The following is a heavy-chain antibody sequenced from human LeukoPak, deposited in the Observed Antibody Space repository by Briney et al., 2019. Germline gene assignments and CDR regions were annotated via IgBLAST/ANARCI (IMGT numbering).Heavy chain of an antibody. Sequence: MSGGSLRLSCAASGFTFSSYSMNWVRQAPGKGLEWVSSISSSSSYIYYADSVKGRFTISRDNAKNPLYLQMNSLRAEDTAVYYCARGVCSSTSCYGDWGQGTLVTVSS. CDR2: ISSSSSYI. CDR1: GFTFSSYS. V-gene: IGHV3-21*01. J-gene: IGHJ4*02. CDR3: ARGVCSSTSCYGD. D-gene: IGHD2-2*01.